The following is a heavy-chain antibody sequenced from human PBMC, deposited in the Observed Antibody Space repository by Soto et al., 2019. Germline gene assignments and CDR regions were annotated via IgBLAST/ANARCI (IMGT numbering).Heavy chain of an antibody. Sequence: GGFLRLSCAASGFTFSSYSMNWVRQAPGMGLEWVSYISSGGSPMSYADSVRGRFTISRDNAMNSLYLQMNSLRVEDTAVYYCVRESPALDYWGQGTLVTVSS. CDR3: VRESPALDY. V-gene: IGHV3-48*01. J-gene: IGHJ4*02. CDR1: GFTFSSYS. CDR2: ISSGGSPM.